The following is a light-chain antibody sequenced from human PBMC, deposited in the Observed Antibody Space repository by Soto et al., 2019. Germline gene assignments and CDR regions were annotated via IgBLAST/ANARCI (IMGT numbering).Light chain of an antibody. J-gene: IGLJ1*01. CDR3: CSYTSGSTYV. CDR1: SSDVGSYNL. Sequence: SALTQPASVSGSPGQSITISCTGTSSDVGSYNLVTWYQHNPGKAPKLLIYDVSKWPSGVSNRFSGSKSGNTASLTIFGLQAEDEADYYCCSYTSGSTYVFGTGTKLTVL. CDR2: DVS. V-gene: IGLV2-23*02.